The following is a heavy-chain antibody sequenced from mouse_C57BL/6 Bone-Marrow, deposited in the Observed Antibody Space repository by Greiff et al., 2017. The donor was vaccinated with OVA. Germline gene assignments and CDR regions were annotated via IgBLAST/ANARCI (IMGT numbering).Heavy chain of an antibody. CDR2: INPSSGYT. V-gene: IGHV1-4*01. CDR3: ARSLYYYGSNYAMDY. Sequence: QVQLQQSGAELARPGASVKMSCKASGYTFTSYTMHWVKQRPGQGLEWIGYINPSSGYTKYNQKFKDKATLTADKSSSTAYMQLSSLTSEDSAVYYCARSLYYYGSNYAMDYWGQGTSVTVSS. CDR1: GYTFTSYT. J-gene: IGHJ4*01. D-gene: IGHD1-1*01.